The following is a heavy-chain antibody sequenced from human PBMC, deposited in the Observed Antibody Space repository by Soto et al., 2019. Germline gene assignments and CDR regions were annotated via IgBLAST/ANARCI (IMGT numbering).Heavy chain of an antibody. CDR3: AKELGPLRLFNYYFYGLDV. D-gene: IGHD2-21*01. CDR1: GFTVSSSY. CDR2: IESGGST. Sequence: EVQLVETGGGVIQRGGSLRLSCNASGFTVSSSYMSWVRQAPGMGLEWVAVIESGGSTHYADSVKGRFTISRDNSKNMLYPQLNTLRAEDTAVYYCAKELGPLRLFNYYFYGLDVWGQGTTVTVSS. V-gene: IGHV3-53*02. J-gene: IGHJ6*02.